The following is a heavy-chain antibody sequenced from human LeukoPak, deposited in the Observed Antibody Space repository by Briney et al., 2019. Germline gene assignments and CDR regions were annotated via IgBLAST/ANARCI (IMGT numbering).Heavy chain of an antibody. CDR2: IYYSGST. Sequence: SETLSLTCTVSGGSISSYYWSWIRQPPGKGLEWIGYIYYSGSTNYNPSLKSRVTISVDTSKNQFSLKLSSVTAADTAVYYCAAGRSLYYYYYYMDVWGKGTTVTVSS. D-gene: IGHD2-15*01. CDR1: GGSISSYY. V-gene: IGHV4-59*01. CDR3: AAGRSLYYYYYYMDV. J-gene: IGHJ6*03.